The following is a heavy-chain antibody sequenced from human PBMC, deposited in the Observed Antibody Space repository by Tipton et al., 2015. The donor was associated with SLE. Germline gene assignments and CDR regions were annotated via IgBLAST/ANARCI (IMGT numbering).Heavy chain of an antibody. Sequence: TLSLTCTVSGGSITTSGYFWSWIRQRPGKGLEWIGYIYHSGATYYNLSLKNRVTISIDTSKNQFSLRLTSVTAADTAVYFCARDRVPAIISQSGYMDVWGNGTTVIVSS. D-gene: IGHD2-2*01. V-gene: IGHV4-31*03. J-gene: IGHJ6*03. CDR2: IYHSGAT. CDR3: ARDRVPAIISQSGYMDV. CDR1: GGSITTSGYF.